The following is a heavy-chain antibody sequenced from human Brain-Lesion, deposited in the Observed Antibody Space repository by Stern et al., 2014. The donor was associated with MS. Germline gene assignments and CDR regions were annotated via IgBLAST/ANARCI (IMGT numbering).Heavy chain of an antibody. D-gene: IGHD2-2*01. Sequence: VQLVESGAEVKKPGASVKVSCKASGYTFSSYDITWGRQASGHGLGWMGWMNPYSGNTGYAQKFKGRVSMTSDPSISTVYMELTSLTSDDTAVYFCARAVRNQLLSEYWGQGTLVTVSS. V-gene: IGHV1-8*01. J-gene: IGHJ4*02. CDR2: MNPYSGNT. CDR3: ARAVRNQLLSEY. CDR1: GYTFSSYD.